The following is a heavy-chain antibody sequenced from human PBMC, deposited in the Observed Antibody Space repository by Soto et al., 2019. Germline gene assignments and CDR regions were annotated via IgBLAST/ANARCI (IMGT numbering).Heavy chain of an antibody. CDR3: ARSLTEGYCTITGCYTRPLCGMDV. Sequence: ASVKVSCKASGYTFSGYYIHWLRQAPGQGLEWMGWINPNSGGTNYAQKFQGRVTVTRDTPTSTAYMELSRLTSDDTAVYYCARSLTEGYCTITGCYTRPLCGMDVWGQGTTVTV. CDR2: INPNSGGT. D-gene: IGHD2-2*02. V-gene: IGHV1-2*02. CDR1: GYTFSGYY. J-gene: IGHJ6*02.